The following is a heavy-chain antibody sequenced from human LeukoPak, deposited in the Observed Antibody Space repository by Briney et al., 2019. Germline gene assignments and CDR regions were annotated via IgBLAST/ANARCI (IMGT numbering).Heavy chain of an antibody. J-gene: IGHJ4*02. CDR2: MYLSGTT. Sequence: SETLSLTCTVSGDSINSLDLWSWVRQPPGKGLEWIGEMYLSGTTHSDPSVKSRVTISIDKSKNQFFLSLSSVTAADTAVYYCAGLVGRYSSGLYYYYFDYWGQGTLVTVSS. V-gene: IGHV4-4*02. CDR3: AGLVGRYSSGLYYYYFDY. D-gene: IGHD3-22*01. CDR1: GDSINSLDL.